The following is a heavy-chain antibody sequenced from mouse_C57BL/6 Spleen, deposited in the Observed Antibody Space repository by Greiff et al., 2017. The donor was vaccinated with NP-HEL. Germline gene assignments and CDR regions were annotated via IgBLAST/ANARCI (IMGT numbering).Heavy chain of an antibody. CDR2: IDPSDSYT. CDR3: ARSPPIYDGCPLDY. J-gene: IGHJ2*01. Sequence: QVQLQQPGAELVMPGASVKLSCKASGYTFTSYWMHWVKQRPGQGLEWIGEIDPSDSYTNYNQKFKGKSTLTVDKSSSTAYMQLSSLTSEYSAVYYCARSPPIYDGCPLDYWGQGTTLTVSS. CDR1: GYTFTSYW. D-gene: IGHD2-3*01. V-gene: IGHV1-69*01.